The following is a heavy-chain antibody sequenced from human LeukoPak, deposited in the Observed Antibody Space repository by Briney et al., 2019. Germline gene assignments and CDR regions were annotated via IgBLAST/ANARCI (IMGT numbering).Heavy chain of an antibody. CDR3: GMCLSSGWYCFDY. CDR1: GFTFGDYA. Sequence: GGSLRLSCTASGFTFGDYAMSWVRQAPGKGLEWVGFIRSKAYGGTTEYAASVKGRFTISRDDSKSITYLQMNSLRAEDTAVYYCGMCLSSGWYCFDYWGQGTLVTVSS. CDR2: IRSKAYGGTT. V-gene: IGHV3-49*04. D-gene: IGHD6-19*01. J-gene: IGHJ4*02.